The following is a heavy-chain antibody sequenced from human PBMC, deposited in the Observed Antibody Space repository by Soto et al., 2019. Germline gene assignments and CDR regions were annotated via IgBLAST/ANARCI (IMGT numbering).Heavy chain of an antibody. CDR3: ERHRIENNIFEGVDV. CDR1: GGSITRTTFY. J-gene: IGHJ6*02. V-gene: IGHV4-39*01. CDR2: IYHSGST. D-gene: IGHD1-20*01. Sequence: SETLSLTCTVSGGSITRTTFYWNWIRQAPGKGLQWIGSIYHSGSTFYSPSLKSRITISLDTSRNEFSLKLTSVTVADRAVYYCERHRIENNIFEGVDVWGQGTTVTVS.